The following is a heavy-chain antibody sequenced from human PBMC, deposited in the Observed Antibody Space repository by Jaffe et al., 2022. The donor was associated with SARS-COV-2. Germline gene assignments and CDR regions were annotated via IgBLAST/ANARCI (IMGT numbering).Heavy chain of an antibody. D-gene: IGHD3-22*01. CDR3: ARATWPRNYYESNGPATFDI. CDR2: IYISGNT. J-gene: IGHJ3*02. Sequence: QVQLQESGPGLVKPSQTLSLTCTVSGGSITSGTSYWSWIRQPAGKGLEWIGRIYISGNTNYNPSLKSRVSISIDTSRNQFSLILSSVTAADTAVYYCARATWPRNYYESNGPATFDIWGQGTRVTVSS. CDR1: GGSITSGTSY. V-gene: IGHV4-61*02.